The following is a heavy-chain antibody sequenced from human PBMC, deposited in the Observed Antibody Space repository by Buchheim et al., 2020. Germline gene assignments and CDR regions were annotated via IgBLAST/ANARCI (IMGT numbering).Heavy chain of an antibody. J-gene: IGHJ4*02. CDR3: ARMAYYYDSSGYYYPYYFDY. CDR2: IYHSGST. Sequence: QLQLQESGSGLVKPSQTLSLTCAVSGGSISSGGYSWSWIRQPPGKGLEWIGYIYHSGSTYYNPSLTSRVTISVDRSKNQFSLKLSSVTAADTAVYYCARMAYYYDSSGYYYPYYFDYWGQGTL. V-gene: IGHV4-30-2*01. CDR1: GGSISSGGYS. D-gene: IGHD3-22*01.